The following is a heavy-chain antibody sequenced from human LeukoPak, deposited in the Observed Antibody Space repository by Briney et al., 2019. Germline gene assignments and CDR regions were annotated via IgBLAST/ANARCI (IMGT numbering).Heavy chain of an antibody. Sequence: SVKVSCKASGGTFSSYSISWVRQAPGQGLEWMGGIIPIFGTANYAQKSQGRVTITADESTSTAYMELSSPRSEYTAVYYCARLAGMYYYHSSGPFEYWGQGTLVTVSS. CDR1: GGTFSSYS. V-gene: IGHV1-69*13. CDR2: IIPIFGTA. CDR3: ARLAGMYYYHSSGPFEY. J-gene: IGHJ4*02. D-gene: IGHD3-22*01.